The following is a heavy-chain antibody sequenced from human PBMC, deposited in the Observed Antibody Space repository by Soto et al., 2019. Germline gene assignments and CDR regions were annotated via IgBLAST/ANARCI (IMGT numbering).Heavy chain of an antibody. CDR1: GGPMNNYY. CDR3: ARKGFGELHGHVDV. Sequence: QVQLQESGPGLVKPSETLSLTCTISGGPMNNYYCSWFRQPRGQGLEWIGYMGYTGFTRYNPSLGSRAAISPDPATNQFSLTLSSVTAADTALYYCARKGFGELHGHVDVWGQGITVTVSS. J-gene: IGHJ6*02. CDR2: MGYTGFT. V-gene: IGHV4-59*08. D-gene: IGHD3-10*01.